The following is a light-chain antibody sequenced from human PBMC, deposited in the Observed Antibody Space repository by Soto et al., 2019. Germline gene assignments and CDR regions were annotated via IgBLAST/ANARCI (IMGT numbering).Light chain of an antibody. J-gene: IGLJ3*02. Sequence: QAVVTQEPSLTVSPGGTVTLTCDSSTGAVTSGHYPYWFQQKPGQAPRTLIYETSKKQSWTPARFSGSLLGGKAALTLSGAQPGDEAEYYCLLSYSGAWVFGGGTKLTVL. CDR1: TGAVTSGHY. V-gene: IGLV7-46*01. CDR3: LLSYSGAWV. CDR2: ETS.